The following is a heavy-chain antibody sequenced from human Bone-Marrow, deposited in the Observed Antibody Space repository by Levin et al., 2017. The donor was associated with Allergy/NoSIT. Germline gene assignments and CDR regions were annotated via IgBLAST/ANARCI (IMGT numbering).Heavy chain of an antibody. CDR1: GGSISSFY. D-gene: IGHD7-27*01. CDR2: AYYSGST. J-gene: IGHJ4*02. CDR3: ARRGNWGFFDY. V-gene: IGHV4-59*08. Sequence: SQTLSLTCSVSGGSISSFYWSWIRQPPGKGLEWIGYAYYSGSTNYNPSLTSRVTISVDTSKNQFSLKLSSVTAADTAVYYCARRGNWGFFDYWGQGTLVTVSS.